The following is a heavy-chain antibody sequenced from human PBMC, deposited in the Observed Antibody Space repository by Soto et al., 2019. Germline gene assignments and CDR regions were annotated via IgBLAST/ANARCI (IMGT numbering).Heavy chain of an antibody. CDR3: ANSGGRYGDYEFDY. J-gene: IGHJ4*02. CDR1: GFTFSSYA. D-gene: IGHD4-17*01. Sequence: EVQLLESGGGLVQPGGSLRLSCAASGFTFSSYAMSWVRQAPGKGLEWVSAISGSGGSTYYADSVKGRFTISRDNSKNTLYLQMNILRAEDTAVYYCANSGGRYGDYEFDYWGQGTLVTVSS. V-gene: IGHV3-23*01. CDR2: ISGSGGST.